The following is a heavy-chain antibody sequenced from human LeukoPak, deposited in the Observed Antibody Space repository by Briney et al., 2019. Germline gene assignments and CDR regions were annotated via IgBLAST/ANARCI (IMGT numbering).Heavy chain of an antibody. D-gene: IGHD2-2*01. CDR3: AILHYCSSTSCSYDY. CDR1: GYTFTSYG. Sequence: ASVKVSCKASGYTFTSYGISWVRQAPGQGLEWMGGIIPIFGTANYAQKFQGRVTITADESTSTAYMELSSLRSEDTAVYYCAILHYCSSTSCSYDYWGQGTLVTVSS. V-gene: IGHV1-69*13. J-gene: IGHJ4*02. CDR2: IIPIFGTA.